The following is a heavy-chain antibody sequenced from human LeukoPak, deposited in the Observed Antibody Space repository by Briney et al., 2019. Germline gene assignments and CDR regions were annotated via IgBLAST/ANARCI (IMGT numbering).Heavy chain of an antibody. Sequence: GESLKISCKGSGYSFSSHWIGWVRQMPGKGLEYMGIIYPGDSDTTYSPSFQGQVTISADKSISTAYLQWSSLKASDTAMYYCARASPALEGGSLENFDYWGQGTLVTVSS. CDR2: IYPGDSDT. CDR1: GYSFSSHW. V-gene: IGHV5-51*01. D-gene: IGHD2-15*01. J-gene: IGHJ4*02. CDR3: ARASPALEGGSLENFDY.